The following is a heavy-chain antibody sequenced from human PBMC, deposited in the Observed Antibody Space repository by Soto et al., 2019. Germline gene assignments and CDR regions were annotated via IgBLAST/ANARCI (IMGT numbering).Heavy chain of an antibody. CDR2: INPSGGST. J-gene: IGHJ6*04. CDR1: GYTFTSYY. D-gene: IGHD3-3*01. CDR3: ASTKQTTIFGVAYMEPEMDV. Sequence: ASVKVSCKASGYTFTSYYMHWVRQAPGQGLEWMGIINPSGGSTSYAQKFQGRVTMTRDTSTCTVYMELSSLRSEDTAVYYCASTKQTTIFGVAYMEPEMDVWGKGTTVTVSS. V-gene: IGHV1-46*03.